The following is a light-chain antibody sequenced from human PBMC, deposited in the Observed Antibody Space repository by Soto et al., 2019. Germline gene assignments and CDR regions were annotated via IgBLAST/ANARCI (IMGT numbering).Light chain of an antibody. CDR1: QSVGSK. Sequence: EILMTQSPATLSVSPGERATLSCRASQSVGSKLAWLQQKPGQAPRLLIYGVSSRATGIPARFSGSGSGTQFTLTISRLEPEDFAVYYCQLYGSSPMYTFGQGTTLELK. J-gene: IGKJ2*01. CDR3: QLYGSSPMYT. V-gene: IGKV3-15*01. CDR2: GVS.